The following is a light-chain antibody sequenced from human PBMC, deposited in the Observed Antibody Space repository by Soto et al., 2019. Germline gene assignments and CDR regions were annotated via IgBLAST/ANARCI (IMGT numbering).Light chain of an antibody. Sequence: QSALTQPRSVSGSPGQSVTISCTGTSSDVGGYNYVSWYQQHPGKAPKLIIYDVSKWPSGVPDRFSGSKSGNAASLTISGLQAEDEADYYCCSYAGTYTLFGGGTKVTVL. CDR2: DVS. CDR1: SSDVGGYNY. V-gene: IGLV2-11*01. J-gene: IGLJ2*01. CDR3: CSYAGTYTL.